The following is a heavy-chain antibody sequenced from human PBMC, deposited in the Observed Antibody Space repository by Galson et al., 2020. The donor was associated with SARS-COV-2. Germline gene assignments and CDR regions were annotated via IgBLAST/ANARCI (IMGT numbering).Heavy chain of an antibody. CDR3: AKQGIAAADDYFDY. D-gene: IGHD6-13*01. Sequence: GESLKISCAASGFTFSSYAMSWVHQAPGKGLEWVSAISGSGGSTYYADSVKGRFTISRDNSKNTLYLQMNSLRAEDTAVYYCAKQGIAAADDYFDYWGQGTLVTVSS. V-gene: IGHV3-23*01. CDR2: ISGSGGST. CDR1: GFTFSSYA. J-gene: IGHJ4*02.